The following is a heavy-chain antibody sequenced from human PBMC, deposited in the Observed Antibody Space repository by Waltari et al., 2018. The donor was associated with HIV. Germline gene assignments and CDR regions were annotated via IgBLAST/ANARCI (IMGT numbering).Heavy chain of an antibody. CDR3: AGGGGRGYYYDTSGYSVFDS. D-gene: IGHD3-22*01. Sequence: QVQLQESGPGLVKPSQTLSLTCTVSGGSISSGDYYWSWIRQHPRKGLAWIGDIYYSGSTYYNPSLKILLNISVDTSKNHFSLKLTSGTAADAAVYYGAGGGGRGYYYDTSGYSVFDSWGQGTLVTVSS. J-gene: IGHJ4*02. CDR2: IYYSGST. V-gene: IGHV4-31*01. CDR1: GGSISSGDYY.